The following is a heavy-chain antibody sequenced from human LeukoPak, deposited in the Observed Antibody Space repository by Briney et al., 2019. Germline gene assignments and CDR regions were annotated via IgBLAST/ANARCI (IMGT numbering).Heavy chain of an antibody. CDR2: IYSGGST. V-gene: IGHV3-66*01. CDR1: GFTVSSNY. D-gene: IGHD6-13*01. CDR3: ARAGVNTSSWYDPLGY. J-gene: IGHJ4*02. Sequence: GGSLRLSCAASGFTVSSNYMSWVRQAPGKGLEWVSVIYSGGSTYYADSVKGRFTISRDNSKNTLYLQMNSLRAEDTAVYYCARAGVNTSSWYDPLGYWGQGTLVTVSS.